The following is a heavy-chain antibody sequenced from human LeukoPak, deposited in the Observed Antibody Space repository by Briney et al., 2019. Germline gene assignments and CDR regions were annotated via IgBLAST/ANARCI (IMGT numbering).Heavy chain of an antibody. Sequence: SETLSLTCTVSGGSISSYYWSWIRQPAGKGLEWVGRIYTSGSTNYNPSLKSRVTMSVDTSKNQFSLKLSSVTAADTAVYYCASGPLYPIPNAFDIWGQGTMVTVSS. CDR3: ASGPLYPIPNAFDI. CDR1: GGSISSYY. V-gene: IGHV4-4*07. CDR2: IYTSGST. J-gene: IGHJ3*02.